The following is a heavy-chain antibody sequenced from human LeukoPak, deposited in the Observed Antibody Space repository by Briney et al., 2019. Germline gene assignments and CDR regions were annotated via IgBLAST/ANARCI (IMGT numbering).Heavy chain of an antibody. CDR2: ISYDGSNK. D-gene: IGHD5-24*01. J-gene: IGHJ4*02. Sequence: GGSLRLSCAASGFTFSNYAMHWVRQAHGKGLEWVAFISYDGSNKHYADSVKGRFTISRDNSKNTLYLQMNSLRPEDTAVYYCARARFGYNRGPFDYWGQGILVTVSS. V-gene: IGHV3-30-3*01. CDR1: GFTFSNYA. CDR3: ARARFGYNRGPFDY.